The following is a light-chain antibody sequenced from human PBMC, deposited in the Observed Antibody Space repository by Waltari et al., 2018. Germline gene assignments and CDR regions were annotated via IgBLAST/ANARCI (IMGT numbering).Light chain of an antibody. CDR3: QQAHSFPYS. CDR1: QDINKG. V-gene: IGKV1-12*01. Sequence: DIQMTQSPSSVSASVGDRVTITCRASQDINKGVAWFQQTPGNAPKLLIYAGSSLQSGVPSRFSGSGSGADFTLTISTLQPEDSATYYCQQAHSFPYSFGQGTKLEIK. CDR2: AGS. J-gene: IGKJ2*03.